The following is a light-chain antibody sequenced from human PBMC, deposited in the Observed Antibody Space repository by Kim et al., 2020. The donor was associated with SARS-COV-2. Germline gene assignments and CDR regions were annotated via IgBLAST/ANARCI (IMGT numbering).Light chain of an antibody. V-gene: IGKV1D-13*01. CDR3: QQFNNYPRT. J-gene: IGKJ1*01. CDR1: QGITSA. Sequence: GDRVTITCRASQGITSALAWYQQKPGKAPELLIYDASTLESGVPSRFSGSGSGTDFTLTISSLQPEDFATYYCQQFNNYPRTFG. CDR2: DAS.